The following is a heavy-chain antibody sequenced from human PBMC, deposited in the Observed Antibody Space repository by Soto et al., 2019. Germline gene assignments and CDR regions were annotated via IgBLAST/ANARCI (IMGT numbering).Heavy chain of an antibody. CDR2: RYYSEST. D-gene: IGHD2-15*01. J-gene: IGHJ4*02. Sequence: SETLSLTCTVSGGSITTGGYYWSWIRQLPGKCLEWIGHRYYSESTYYNPSLKSRVSISLDTSKNQFSLKLSFVTAADTAMYYCARTKCSGGSCYSWSPDYWGQGTPVTVSS. CDR3: ARTKCSGGSCYSWSPDY. CDR1: GGSITTGGYY. V-gene: IGHV4-31*03.